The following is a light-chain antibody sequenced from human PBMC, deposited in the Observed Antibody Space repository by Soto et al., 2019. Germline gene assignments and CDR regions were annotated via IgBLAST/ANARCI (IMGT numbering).Light chain of an antibody. CDR2: DAS. CDR3: QQYNNFPFT. V-gene: IGKV1-5*01. CDR1: QSISNW. Sequence: IQMTQSPSTLSASVGDRVTITCRASQSISNWLAWYQRKPGKAPKLLIFDASTLESGVPLRFSGSGYGTEFSLTITSLQPDDFATYYCQQYNNFPFTVGPGTKVDIK. J-gene: IGKJ3*01.